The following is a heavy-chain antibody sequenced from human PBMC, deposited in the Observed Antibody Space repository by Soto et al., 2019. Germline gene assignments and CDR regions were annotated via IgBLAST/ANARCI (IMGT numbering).Heavy chain of an antibody. CDR2: IDYGGTI. CDR3: ARHVHNQGYEYYFAS. Sequence: SETLSLTCNASGASISSSPYAWGCIRQSAGKGLEWIGTIDYGGTIYYNPSLKSRITISLDTSKNQISLRLSSVTAADTAVYYCARHVHNQGYEYYFASWGQGTLVTVSS. D-gene: IGHD3-3*01. J-gene: IGHJ4*02. CDR1: GASISSSPYA. V-gene: IGHV4-39*01.